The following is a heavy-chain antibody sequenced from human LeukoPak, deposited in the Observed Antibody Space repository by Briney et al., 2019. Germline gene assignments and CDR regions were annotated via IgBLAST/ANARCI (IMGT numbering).Heavy chain of an antibody. Sequence: SETLSLTCAVYGGSFSGYYWSWIRQPPGKGLEWIGEINHSGSTNYNPSLKSRVTISVDTSKNQFSLKLSSVTAADTAVYYCARRRRAILTGYYYFDYWGQGTLVTASS. D-gene: IGHD3-9*01. V-gene: IGHV4-34*01. CDR2: INHSGST. J-gene: IGHJ4*02. CDR1: GGSFSGYY. CDR3: ARRRRAILTGYYYFDY.